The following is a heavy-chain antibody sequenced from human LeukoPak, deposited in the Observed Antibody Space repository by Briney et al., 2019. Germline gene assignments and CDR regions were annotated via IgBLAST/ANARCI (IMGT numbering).Heavy chain of an antibody. D-gene: IGHD3-10*01. CDR3: ARHIFYGSAPGDYYYYYMDV. CDR1: GGSFSGYY. J-gene: IGHJ6*03. CDR2: INHSGST. Sequence: PSETLSLTCAVYGGSFSGYYWSWIRQPPGKGLEWIGEINHSGSTNYNPSLKSRVTISVDTSKNQFSLKLSSVTAADTAVYYCARHIFYGSAPGDYYYYYMDVWGKGTTVTISS. V-gene: IGHV4-34*01.